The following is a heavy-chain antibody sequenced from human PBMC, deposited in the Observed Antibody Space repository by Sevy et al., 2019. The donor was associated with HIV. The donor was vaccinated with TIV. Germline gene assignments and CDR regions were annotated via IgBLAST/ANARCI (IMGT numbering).Heavy chain of an antibody. J-gene: IGHJ6*02. D-gene: IGHD3-10*01. Sequence: GGSLRLSCAASGFTFSSYDMHWVRQAPDKGLEWVAIILHDGSYREYVDSVRGRFTMSRDNSKSTMYLQMNGLSIEDTAVYYCAKNRLPGGSYFSRHGLDVWGRGTTVTVSS. CDR3: AKNRLPGGSYFSRHGLDV. CDR1: GFTFSSYD. CDR2: ILHDGSYR. V-gene: IGHV3-30*18.